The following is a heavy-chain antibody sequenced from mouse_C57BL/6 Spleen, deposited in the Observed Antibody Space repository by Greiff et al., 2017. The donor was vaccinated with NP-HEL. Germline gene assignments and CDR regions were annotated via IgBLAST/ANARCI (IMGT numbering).Heavy chain of an antibody. J-gene: IGHJ2*01. Sequence: VQLQQPGAELVMPGASVKLSCKASGYTFTSYWMHWVKQRPGQGLEWIGEIDPSDSYTNSNQKFKGKSTLTVDKSSSADHMQLSSLTSEDSAVYYCAMGASSFDYSCYWGQGTTLTLSS. V-gene: IGHV1-69*01. CDR3: AMGASSFDYSCY. CDR1: GYTFTSYW. D-gene: IGHD1-1*01. CDR2: IDPSDSYT.